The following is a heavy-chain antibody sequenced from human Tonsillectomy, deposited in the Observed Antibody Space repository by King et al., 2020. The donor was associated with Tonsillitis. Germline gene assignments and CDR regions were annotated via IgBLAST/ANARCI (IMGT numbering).Heavy chain of an antibody. D-gene: IGHD4-23*01. J-gene: IGHJ4*02. CDR3: ARDVTFGGKY. CDR2: INQNGGEK. Sequence: EVQLVESGGGLVQPGGSLRLSCAVSGLTFSSYWMSWVRQAPGKGLEWVANINQNGGEKYYVDSVKGRFTISRDNAKNSLYLQMNSLRADDTAVYYCARDVTFGGKYWGPETLVTVSS. V-gene: IGHV3-7*03. CDR1: GLTFSSYW.